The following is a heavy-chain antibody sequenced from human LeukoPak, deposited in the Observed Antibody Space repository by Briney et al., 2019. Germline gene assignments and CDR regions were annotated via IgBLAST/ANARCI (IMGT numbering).Heavy chain of an antibody. CDR3: AREIVGALDEDWFDP. Sequence: ASVKVSCKASGYTFTSYYMHWVRQAPGQGLEWMGIINPSGGSTSYAQKFQGRVTMTRDTSTSTVYMELSSLRSEDTAVYYCAREIVGALDEDWFDPWGQGTLVTVSS. CDR2: INPSGGST. CDR1: GYTFTSYY. V-gene: IGHV1-46*01. J-gene: IGHJ5*02. D-gene: IGHD1-26*01.